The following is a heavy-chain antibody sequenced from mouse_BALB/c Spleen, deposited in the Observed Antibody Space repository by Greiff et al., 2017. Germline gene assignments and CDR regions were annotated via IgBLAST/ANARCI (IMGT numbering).Heavy chain of an antibody. D-gene: IGHD1-1*01. J-gene: IGHJ1*01. CDR2: ISSGGST. CDR3: AGHYYGSSYWYFDV. CDR1: GFTFSSHA. Sequence: EVMLVESGGGLVKPGGSLKLSCAASGFTFSSHAMSWVRQTPEKRLEWVASISSGGSTYYPDSVKGRFTISRDNARNILYLQMSSLRSEDTAMYYCAGHYYGSSYWYFDVWGAGTTVTVSS. V-gene: IGHV5-6-5*01.